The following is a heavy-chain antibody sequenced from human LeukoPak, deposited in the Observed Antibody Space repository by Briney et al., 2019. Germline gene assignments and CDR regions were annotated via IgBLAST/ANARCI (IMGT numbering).Heavy chain of an antibody. J-gene: IGHJ5*02. D-gene: IGHD2-2*01. CDR3: ARDVGDIVTIPAAISVP. Sequence: ASVKVSCKASGYTFSSYGISWVRQAPGQGLEWMGWISAYNGNTNYAQMLQGRVTMTTDTSTSTAYMEVRSLRSDDTATYYCARDVGDIVTIPAAISVPWGQGTLVTVSS. V-gene: IGHV1-18*01. CDR2: ISAYNGNT. CDR1: GYTFSSYG.